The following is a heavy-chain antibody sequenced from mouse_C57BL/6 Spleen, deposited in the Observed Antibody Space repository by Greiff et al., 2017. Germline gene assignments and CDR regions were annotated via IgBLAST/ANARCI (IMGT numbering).Heavy chain of an antibody. CDR1: GYTFTSYW. CDR3: ARGIYYAMDY. CDR2: IDPSDSYT. J-gene: IGHJ4*01. V-gene: IGHV1-69*01. Sequence: VKLQQPGAELVMPGASVKLSCKASGYTFTSYWMHWVKQRPGQGLEWIGEIDPSDSYTNYNQKFKGKSTLTVDKASSTAYMQLSSLTSDDSAVYYCARGIYYAMDYWGQGTSVTVSS.